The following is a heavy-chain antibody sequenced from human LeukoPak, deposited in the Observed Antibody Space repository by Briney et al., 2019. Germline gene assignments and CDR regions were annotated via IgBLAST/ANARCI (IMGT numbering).Heavy chain of an antibody. CDR3: ARDHYNADYYYYMDV. Sequence: GGSLRLSCAASGFTFSSYSMNWVRQAPGKGLEWVSSISSSSSYIYYADSVKGRFTISRDNAKNSLYLQMNSLRAEDTAVYYCARDHYNADYYYYMDVWGKGTTVTVSS. CDR1: GFTFSSYS. CDR2: ISSSSSYI. D-gene: IGHD5-24*01. V-gene: IGHV3-21*01. J-gene: IGHJ6*03.